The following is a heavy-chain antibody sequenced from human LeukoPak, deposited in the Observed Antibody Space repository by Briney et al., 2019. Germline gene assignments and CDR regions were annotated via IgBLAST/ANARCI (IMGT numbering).Heavy chain of an antibody. Sequence: GGSLRLSCAASGFTFSSYGMHWVRQAPGKGLEWVAVISYDGSNKYYADSVKGRFTISRDNAKNSLYLQMNSLRAEDTAVYYCAREGGYDPFDPWGQGTLVTVSS. D-gene: IGHD3-16*01. J-gene: IGHJ5*02. CDR1: GFTFSSYG. CDR3: AREGGYDPFDP. CDR2: ISYDGSNK. V-gene: IGHV3-30*03.